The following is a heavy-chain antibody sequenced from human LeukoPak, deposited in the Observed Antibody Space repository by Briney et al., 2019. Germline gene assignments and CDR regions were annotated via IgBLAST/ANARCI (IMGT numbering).Heavy chain of an antibody. CDR1: GFTLSSRW. Sequence: GGSLRLSCVVSGFTLSSRWMMWVRQAPGEGLEWMTNINRDGSEKNYVDSVKGRFTITRDNAENSLYLQMNSLKVEDSAIYYCAAYDSWSGYNIAYWGQGTLVTVSS. V-gene: IGHV3-7*03. CDR2: INRDGSEK. J-gene: IGHJ4*02. CDR3: AAYDSWSGYNIAY. D-gene: IGHD3-3*01.